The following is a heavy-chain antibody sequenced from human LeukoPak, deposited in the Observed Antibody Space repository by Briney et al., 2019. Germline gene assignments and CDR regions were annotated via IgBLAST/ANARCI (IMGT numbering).Heavy chain of an antibody. V-gene: IGHV4-34*01. J-gene: IGHJ6*04. Sequence: SETLSLTCAVYGGSFSGYYWSWIRQPPGKGLEWIGEINHSGTTNYNPSLKSRVTISVDTSKNQFSLKLSSVTAADTAVYYCARGGGPRYCSSTSCYARGNYYHYYGMDVWGKGTTVTVSS. D-gene: IGHD2-2*01. CDR1: GGSFSGYY. CDR2: INHSGTT. CDR3: ARGGGPRYCSSTSCYARGNYYHYYGMDV.